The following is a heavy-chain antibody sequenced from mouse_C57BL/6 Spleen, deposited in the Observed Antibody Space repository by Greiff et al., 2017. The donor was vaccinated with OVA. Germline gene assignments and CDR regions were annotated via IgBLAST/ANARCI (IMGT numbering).Heavy chain of an antibody. J-gene: IGHJ4*01. CDR1: GYTFTDYY. Sequence: EVQLQESGPELVKPGASVKISCKASGYTFTDYYMNWVKQSHGKSLEWIGDINPNNGGTSYNQKFKGKATLTVDKSSSTAYMELRSLTSEDSAVYYCARWNYGSSYAAMDDWGQGTTVTVSS. CDR2: INPNNGGT. D-gene: IGHD1-1*01. CDR3: ARWNYGSSYAAMDD. V-gene: IGHV1-26*01.